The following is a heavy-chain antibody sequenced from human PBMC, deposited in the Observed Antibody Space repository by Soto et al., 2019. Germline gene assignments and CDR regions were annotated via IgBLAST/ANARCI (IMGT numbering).Heavy chain of an antibody. V-gene: IGHV3-64D*06. J-gene: IGHJ4*02. CDR2: ISSNGGST. CDR1: GFTFISYA. D-gene: IGHD6-13*01. CDR3: VKDPPRFDSNSRAPFDY. Sequence: PGGSLRLSCSASGFTFISYAMHWVRQAPGKGLEYVSAISSNGGSTYYADSVKGRFTISRDNSKNTLYLQMSSLRAEDTAVYYCVKDPPRFDSNSRAPFDYWGQGTLVTVSS.